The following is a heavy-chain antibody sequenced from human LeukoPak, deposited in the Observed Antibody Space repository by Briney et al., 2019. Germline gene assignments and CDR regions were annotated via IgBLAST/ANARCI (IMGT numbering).Heavy chain of an antibody. Sequence: PGGSLRLSCAASGFTFSSYAMSWVRQAPGKGLEWVSAISGSGGSTYYADSVKGRFTISRDNSKNTLYLQMNSLSAEDTAVYYCAKDSAFDSSGYYLGYFDYWGQGTLVTVSS. V-gene: IGHV3-23*01. CDR1: GFTFSSYA. CDR3: AKDSAFDSSGYYLGYFDY. CDR2: ISGSGGST. J-gene: IGHJ4*02. D-gene: IGHD3-22*01.